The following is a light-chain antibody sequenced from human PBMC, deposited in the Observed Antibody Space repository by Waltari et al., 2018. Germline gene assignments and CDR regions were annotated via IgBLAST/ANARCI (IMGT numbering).Light chain of an antibody. Sequence: SYELTQPPSVSVSPGQTARITCSGDALPKQYAFWYQQKPDQAPVLLIYKDSERPSGLTGRFSGSSSGTTVTLTIGGVQADDEADYYCQSADSSGTQGVFGTGTKVTVL. J-gene: IGLJ1*01. CDR3: QSADSSGTQGV. V-gene: IGLV3-25*03. CDR2: KDS. CDR1: ALPKQY.